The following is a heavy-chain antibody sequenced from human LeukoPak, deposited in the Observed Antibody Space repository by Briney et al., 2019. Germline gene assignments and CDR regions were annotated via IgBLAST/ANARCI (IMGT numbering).Heavy chain of an antibody. V-gene: IGHV3-30*18. Sequence: PGGSLRLSCAASGFTFSSYGMHWVRQAPGKGLEWVAVISYDGSNKLYADSVKGRFTISRDNSKNTLFVQMNSLRAEDTAVYYCAKAGHGITWSRLYYFDYWGHGTLVTVSS. CDR2: ISYDGSNK. D-gene: IGHD3-10*01. CDR1: GFTFSSYG. CDR3: AKAGHGITWSRLYYFDY. J-gene: IGHJ4*01.